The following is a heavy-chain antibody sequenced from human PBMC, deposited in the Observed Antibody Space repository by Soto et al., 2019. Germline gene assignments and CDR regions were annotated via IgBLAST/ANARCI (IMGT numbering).Heavy chain of an antibody. CDR3: ARGGGPTTTTLTTYDY. CDR1: GGSMSSYY. V-gene: IGHV4-59*01. D-gene: IGHD4-17*01. J-gene: IGHJ4*02. CDR2: IYYSGST. Sequence: QVQLQESGPGLVKPSETLSLTCTVSGGSMSSYYWSWIRQPPGKGLEWIGYIYYSGSTNYNPSLRSRVTILXXTXKXXFSLKVSSVTAADTAVYYCARGGGPTTTTLTTYDYWGQGTLVTVSS.